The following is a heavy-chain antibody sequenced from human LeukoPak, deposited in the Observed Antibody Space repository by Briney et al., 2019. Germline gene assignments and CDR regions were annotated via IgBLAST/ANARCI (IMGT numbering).Heavy chain of an antibody. CDR2: ISSTSTYI. Sequence: GGSLRLSCAASGFTFTDYGFNWVRQAPGKGLEWVSSISSTSTYIFYADSVKGRFTISRDNAKNSLDLQMNSLRAEDTAVYYCARVQYSSGWPPKGGLDYWGQGTLVTVSS. J-gene: IGHJ4*02. V-gene: IGHV3-21*01. CDR1: GFTFTDYG. CDR3: ARVQYSSGWPPKGGLDY. D-gene: IGHD6-19*01.